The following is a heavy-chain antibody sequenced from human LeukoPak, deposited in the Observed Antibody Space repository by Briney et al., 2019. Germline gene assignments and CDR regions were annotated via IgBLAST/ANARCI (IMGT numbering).Heavy chain of an antibody. CDR3: ASPPEGLMLSDAFDI. Sequence: PSETLSLTCTVSGGSISSGSYYWGWIRQPPGKGLEWIGSIYYSGSTYYNPSLKSRVTISVDTSKNQFSLKLSSVTAADTAVYYCASPPEGLMLSDAFDIWGQGTMVTVSS. V-gene: IGHV4-39*01. D-gene: IGHD3-16*02. CDR2: IYYSGST. J-gene: IGHJ3*02. CDR1: GGSISSGSYY.